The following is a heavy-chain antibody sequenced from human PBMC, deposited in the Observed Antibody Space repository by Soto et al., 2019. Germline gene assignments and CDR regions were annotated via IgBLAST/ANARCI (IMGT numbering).Heavy chain of an antibody. CDR2: IGTAGET. Sequence: GGSLRLSCAASGFTFSSYDMHWVRQATGKGLEWVSAIGTAGETYYPGSVKGRCTISRENAKNSVYLQMNSLRAGDTAGDYCARAGYSSSWHLGNENWYFDLWGRGTLVTVSS. CDR1: GFTFSSYD. D-gene: IGHD6-13*01. V-gene: IGHV3-13*01. CDR3: ARAGYSSSWHLGNENWYFDL. J-gene: IGHJ2*01.